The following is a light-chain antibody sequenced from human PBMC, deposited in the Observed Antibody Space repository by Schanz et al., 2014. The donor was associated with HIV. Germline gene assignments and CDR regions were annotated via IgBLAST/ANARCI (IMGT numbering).Light chain of an antibody. V-gene: IGLV2-14*03. CDR2: DVS. Sequence: QSVLTQPASVSGSPGQSITISCTGTSSDVGAYNYVSWYQQHPGKARKLMIYDVSKRPSGVPDRFSGSKSGNTASLTISGLQTEDEADYYCCSYAGSSTLYVFGTGTKLTVL. J-gene: IGLJ1*01. CDR1: SSDVGAYNY. CDR3: CSYAGSSTLYV.